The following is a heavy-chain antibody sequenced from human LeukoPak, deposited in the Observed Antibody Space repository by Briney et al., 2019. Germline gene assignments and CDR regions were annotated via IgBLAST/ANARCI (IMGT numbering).Heavy chain of an antibody. Sequence: SETLSLTCTVSGGSISRSAYYWGWMRQPPGKGLEWVGSIYYGGSTYYNPSLKSRVTISVDTSKKQLSLKVNSVTAADTAVYYCARAPNSGYYTGLFDYWGQGTLVTVSS. V-gene: IGHV4-39*07. CDR3: ARAPNSGYYTGLFDY. D-gene: IGHD3-22*01. CDR2: IYYGGST. J-gene: IGHJ4*02. CDR1: GGSISRSAYY.